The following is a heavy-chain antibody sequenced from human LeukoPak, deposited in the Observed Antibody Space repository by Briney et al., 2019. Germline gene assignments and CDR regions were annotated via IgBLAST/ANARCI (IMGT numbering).Heavy chain of an antibody. CDR2: IKQDGSEK. V-gene: IGHV3-7*01. CDR1: GFTFSKYW. J-gene: IGHJ4*02. CDR3: ARRYFDY. Sequence: GGSLRLSCAASGFTFSKYWMRWVREAQGKGVVWVANIKQDGSEKYYVDSVKARFTVSRDNAKNSLYLQMNSLRAEDTAVYYCARRYFDYRGQGTLVTVSS.